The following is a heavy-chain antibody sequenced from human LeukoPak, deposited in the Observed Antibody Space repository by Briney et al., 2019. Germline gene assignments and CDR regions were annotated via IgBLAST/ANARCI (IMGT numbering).Heavy chain of an antibody. CDR3: ARSPVGGDYVLDY. CDR1: GFTFSSYG. CDR2: ISYDGSNK. V-gene: IGHV3-30*03. D-gene: IGHD4-17*01. J-gene: IGHJ4*02. Sequence: GGSLRLSCAASGFTFSSYGMHWVRQAPGKGLEWVAVISYDGSNKYYADSVKGRFTISRDNSKNTLYLQMNSLRAEDTAVYYCARSPVGGDYVLDYWGQGTLVTVSS.